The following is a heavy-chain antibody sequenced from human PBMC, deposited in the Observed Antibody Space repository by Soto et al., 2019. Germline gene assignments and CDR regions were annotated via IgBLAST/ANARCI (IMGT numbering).Heavy chain of an antibody. CDR2: ISSSSSYI. CDR1: GFTFSSYS. CDR3: AREITIFGVVISNYYYYGMDV. J-gene: IGHJ6*02. V-gene: IGHV3-21*01. D-gene: IGHD3-3*01. Sequence: EVQLVESGGGLVKPGGSLRLSCAASGFTFSSYSMNWVRQAPGKGLEWVSSISSSSSYIYYADSVKGRFTISRDNAKNSLYLQMNSLRAEDTAVYYCAREITIFGVVISNYYYYGMDVWGQGTTVTVSS.